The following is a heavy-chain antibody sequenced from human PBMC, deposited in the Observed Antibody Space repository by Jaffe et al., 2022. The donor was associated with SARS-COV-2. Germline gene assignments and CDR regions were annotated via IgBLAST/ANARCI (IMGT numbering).Heavy chain of an antibody. D-gene: IGHD6-19*01. CDR1: GFTFRSYG. CDR2: ISYDGSNK. J-gene: IGHJ4*02. CDR3: AKGPAVAGTEALAY. Sequence: QVQLVESGGGVVQPGRSLRLSCAASGFTFRSYGMHWVRQAPGKGLEWVAVISYDGSNKYYADSVKGRFTISRDNSENTLYLQMNSLRAEDTAVYYCAKGPAVAGTEALAYWGQGTLVTVSS. V-gene: IGHV3-30*18.